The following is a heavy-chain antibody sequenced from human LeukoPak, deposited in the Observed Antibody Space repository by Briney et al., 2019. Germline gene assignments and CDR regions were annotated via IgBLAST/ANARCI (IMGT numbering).Heavy chain of an antibody. J-gene: IGHJ4*02. Sequence: GGSLRLSCAASGFTFSSYSMNWVRQAPGKGLEWVSSISSSSSYIYYADSVKGRFTISRDNAKNSLYLQMNSLRAEDTAVYYCARERGPLSSFDYWGQGTLVTVSS. V-gene: IGHV3-21*01. D-gene: IGHD2/OR15-2a*01. CDR2: ISSSSSYI. CDR3: ARERGPLSSFDY. CDR1: GFTFSSYS.